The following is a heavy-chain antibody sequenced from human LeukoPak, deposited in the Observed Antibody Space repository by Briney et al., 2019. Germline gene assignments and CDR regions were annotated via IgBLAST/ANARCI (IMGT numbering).Heavy chain of an antibody. CDR2: ISSNGGST. D-gene: IGHD3-10*01. Sequence: GGSLRLSCAASGFTFSSYAMHWVRQAPGKGLEYVSAISSNGGSTYYANSVKGRFTISRDNSKNTLYLQMGSLRAEDMAVYYSARDSGDDAFDIWGQGTMVTVSS. CDR3: ARDSGDDAFDI. J-gene: IGHJ3*02. V-gene: IGHV3-64*01. CDR1: GFTFSSYA.